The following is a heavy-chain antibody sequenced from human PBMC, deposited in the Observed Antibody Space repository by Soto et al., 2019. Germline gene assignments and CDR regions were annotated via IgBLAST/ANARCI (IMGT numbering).Heavy chain of an antibody. CDR2: LNPDGSAK. J-gene: IGHJ2*01. D-gene: IGHD2-15*01. Sequence: VRHAPGKGLEWVAHLNPDGSAKYDVDSVKGRFTLSRDNPKNSLYMQMTSLRSEDTGVYYCARGDREDILVVVFFFQAEDGIRDL. V-gene: IGHV3-7*01. CDR3: ARGDREDILVVVFFFQAEDGIRDL.